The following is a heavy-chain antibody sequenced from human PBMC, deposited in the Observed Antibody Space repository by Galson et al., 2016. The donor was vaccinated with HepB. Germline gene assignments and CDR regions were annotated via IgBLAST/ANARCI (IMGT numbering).Heavy chain of an antibody. CDR3: ARSSAGLQYYYDIRGYSSHPFDY. Sequence: LRLSCAASGFTVSSNYMSWIRQTPGKGLEWIGYIYHSGSAYYNPTLKGRVTISVDTSKNQFSLKLRSVTAADTAVYYCARSSAGLQYYYDIRGYSSHPFDYWGQGTLVTVSS. V-gene: IGHV4-59*02. D-gene: IGHD3-22*01. CDR2: IYHSGSA. J-gene: IGHJ4*02. CDR1: GFTVSSNY.